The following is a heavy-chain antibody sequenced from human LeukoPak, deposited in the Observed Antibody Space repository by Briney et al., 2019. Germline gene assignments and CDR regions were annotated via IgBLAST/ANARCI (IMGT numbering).Heavy chain of an antibody. CDR3: ARVAHRYSYGYGGFFDY. Sequence: GASVKVSCKASGYTFTSYDINWVRQATGQGLEWMGWMNPNSGNTGYAQKFQGRVTMTGNTSISTAYMELSSLRPEDTAVYYCARVAHRYSYGYGGFFDYWGQGTLVTVSS. CDR2: MNPNSGNT. D-gene: IGHD5-18*01. J-gene: IGHJ4*02. CDR1: GYTFTSYD. V-gene: IGHV1-8*01.